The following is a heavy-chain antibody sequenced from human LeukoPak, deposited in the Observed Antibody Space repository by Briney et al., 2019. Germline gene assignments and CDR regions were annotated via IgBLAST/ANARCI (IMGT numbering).Heavy chain of an antibody. J-gene: IGHJ5*02. CDR2: MNPNSGNT. CDR3: ARGRISSRTFDP. V-gene: IGHV1-8*01. Sequence: GASVKVSCKASGYTFTSYDINWVRQATGQGLEWMGWMNPNSGNTGYAQKFQGGVTMTRNTSISTAYMELSSLRSEDTAVYYCARGRISSRTFDPWGQGTLVTVSS. CDR1: GYTFTSYD. D-gene: IGHD6-13*01.